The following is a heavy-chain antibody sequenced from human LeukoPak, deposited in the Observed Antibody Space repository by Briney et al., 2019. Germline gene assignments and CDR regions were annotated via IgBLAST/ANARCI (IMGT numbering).Heavy chain of an antibody. D-gene: IGHD6-19*01. CDR2: INHSGST. V-gene: IGHV4-34*01. J-gene: IGHJ3*02. CDR1: GGSFSGYY. CDR3: ATLHSGWYSDAFDI. Sequence: SETLSLTCAVYGGSFSGYYWSWIRQPPGKGLEWIGEINHSGSTNYNPSLKSRVTISVDTSKNQFSLKLSSVTAADTAVYYCATLHSGWYSDAFDIWGQGTMVTVSS.